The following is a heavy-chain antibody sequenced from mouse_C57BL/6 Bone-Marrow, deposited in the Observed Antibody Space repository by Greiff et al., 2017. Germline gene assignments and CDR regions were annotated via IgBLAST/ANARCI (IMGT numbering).Heavy chain of an antibody. CDR3: ARDYYGCVDY. V-gene: IGHV1-69*01. CDR2: IDPSDSYT. CDR1: GYTFTSYW. Sequence: QVQLQQPGAELVMPGASVKLSCKASGYTFTSYWMHWVKQRPGQGLEWIGEIDPSDSYTNYNQKFKGKSTLTVDKSSSTAYMQLSSLTSEDSAVYYCARDYYGCVDYWGQGTTLTVSS. D-gene: IGHD1-1*01. J-gene: IGHJ2*01.